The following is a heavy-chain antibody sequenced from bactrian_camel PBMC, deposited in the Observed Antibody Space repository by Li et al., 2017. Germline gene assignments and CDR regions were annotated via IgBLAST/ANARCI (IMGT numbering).Heavy chain of an antibody. CDR1: GHTGTGYC. V-gene: IGHV3S53*01. D-gene: IGHD4*01. CDR3: AADTYCHSIMDFSDRGVAW. J-gene: IGHJ4*01. CDR2: INTDGRT. Sequence: HVQLVESGGGSVQVGESLRLSCAASGHTGTGYCMGWFRQAPGKEREGVAAINTDGRTTYAANVEGRFTISQDNSKNAVSLRMDNLAPGDTAMYYCAADTYCHSIMDFSDRGVAWWGQGTQVTVS.